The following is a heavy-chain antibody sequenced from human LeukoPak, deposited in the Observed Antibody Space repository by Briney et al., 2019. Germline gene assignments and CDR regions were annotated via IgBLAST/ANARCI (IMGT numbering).Heavy chain of an antibody. CDR1: GYTLTELS. CDR2: FDPEDGET. V-gene: IGHV1-24*01. CDR3: ATRKVKHYYDSSGYYLGYY. Sequence: ASVKVSCKVSGYTLTELSMHWVRQAPGKGLEWMGGFDPEDGETIYAQKFQGRVTMTEDTSTDTAYMELSSLRSEDTAVYYCATRKVKHYYDSSGYYLGYYWGQGTLVTVSS. J-gene: IGHJ4*02. D-gene: IGHD3-22*01.